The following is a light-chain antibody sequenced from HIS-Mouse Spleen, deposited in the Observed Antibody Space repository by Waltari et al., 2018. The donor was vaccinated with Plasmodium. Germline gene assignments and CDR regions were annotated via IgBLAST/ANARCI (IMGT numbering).Light chain of an antibody. CDR1: QGISSY. Sequence: DIQLTQSPSFLSASVGDRVTITCRVSQGISSYLAWYQQKPGKAPKLLIYAASTLQSGVPSRFSGSGSGTEFTLTISSLQPEDCATYYCQQLNSYPYTFGQGTKLEIK. CDR2: AAS. J-gene: IGKJ2*01. CDR3: QQLNSYPYT. V-gene: IGKV1-9*01.